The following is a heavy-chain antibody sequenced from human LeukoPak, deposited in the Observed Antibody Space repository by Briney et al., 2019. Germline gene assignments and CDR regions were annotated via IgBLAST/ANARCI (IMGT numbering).Heavy chain of an antibody. Sequence: PSETLSLTCTVSGGSISSYYWSWIRQPPGKGLEWIGYINYSGSTNYNPSLKSRVTISVDTSKNQFSLKLSSVTAADTAVYYCARAFSRYYGMDVWGQGTTVTVSS. V-gene: IGHV4-59*01. D-gene: IGHD3-3*02. J-gene: IGHJ6*02. CDR1: GGSISSYY. CDR2: INYSGST. CDR3: ARAFSRYYGMDV.